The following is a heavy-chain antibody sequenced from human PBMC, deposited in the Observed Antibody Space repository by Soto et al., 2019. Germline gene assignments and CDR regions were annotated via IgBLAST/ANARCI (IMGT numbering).Heavy chain of an antibody. CDR3: ARELTWDDYGDYYQGPYFDY. CDR1: GFTFSSYS. D-gene: IGHD4-17*01. CDR2: ISSSSSTI. Sequence: EVQLVESGGGLVQPGGSLRLSCAASGFTFSSYSMNWVRQAPGKGLEWVSYISSSSSTIYYADSVKGRFTISRDNAKNSLYLQMNSLRAEDTAVYYCARELTWDDYGDYYQGPYFDYWGQGTLVTVSS. J-gene: IGHJ4*02. V-gene: IGHV3-48*01.